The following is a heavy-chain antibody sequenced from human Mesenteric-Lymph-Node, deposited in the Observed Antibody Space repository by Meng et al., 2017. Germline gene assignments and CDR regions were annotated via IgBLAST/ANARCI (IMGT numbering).Heavy chain of an antibody. CDR3: TRADIAAAGTGGY. D-gene: IGHD6-13*01. J-gene: IGHJ4*02. CDR2: ISGYSGNT. CDR1: GYTFSNYG. Sequence: QVQLVQSGAEVTKPGASVKVSCKATGYTFSNYGISWVRQAPGQGLEWMGWISGYSGNTKYAQKLQGRVTMTTDTSTNTAYMELRSLRSDDTAVYYCTRADIAAAGTGGYWGQGTLVTVSS. V-gene: IGHV1-18*01.